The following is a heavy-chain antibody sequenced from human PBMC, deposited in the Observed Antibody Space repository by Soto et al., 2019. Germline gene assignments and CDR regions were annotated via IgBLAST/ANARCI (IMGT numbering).Heavy chain of an antibody. J-gene: IGHJ6*02. Sequence: GESLKISCKGSGYSFTSYWISWVRQMPGKGLEWMGRIDPSDSYTNYSPSFQGHVTISADKSISTAYLQWSSLKASDTAMYYCARVIVDCSGGSCQTTSLYYYGLDLWGQGTTVTVSS. CDR3: ARVIVDCSGGSCQTTSLYYYGLDL. V-gene: IGHV5-10-1*01. D-gene: IGHD2-15*01. CDR2: IDPSDSYT. CDR1: GYSFTSYW.